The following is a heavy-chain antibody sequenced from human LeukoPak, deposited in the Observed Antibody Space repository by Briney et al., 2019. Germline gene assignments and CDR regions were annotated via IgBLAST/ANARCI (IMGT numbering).Heavy chain of an antibody. D-gene: IGHD5-24*01. CDR2: INQDGSEQ. CDR1: GFTFSSYW. Sequence: GGSLRLSCAASGFTFSSYWMTWVRQAPGKGLEWVASINQDGSEQYYVDSVKGRFTISRDNAKNSLYLQMSSLRADDTAVYYCAGYRLVWLPVPAFDYWGQGTLVTVSS. CDR3: AGYRLVWLPVPAFDY. V-gene: IGHV3-7*01. J-gene: IGHJ4*02.